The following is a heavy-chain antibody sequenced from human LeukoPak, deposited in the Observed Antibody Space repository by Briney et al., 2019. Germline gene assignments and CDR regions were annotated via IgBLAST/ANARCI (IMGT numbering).Heavy chain of an antibody. D-gene: IGHD3/OR15-3a*01. CDR3: ARDLDNDAFDI. V-gene: IGHV3-7*04. CDR2: IKQDGSEK. Sequence: GGPLRLSCAASGFTFSSYWMSWVRQAPGKGLEWVANIKQDGSEKYYVDSVKGRFTISRDNAKNSLYLQMNSLRAEDTAVYYCARDLDNDAFDIWGQGTMVTVSS. CDR1: GFTFSSYW. J-gene: IGHJ3*02.